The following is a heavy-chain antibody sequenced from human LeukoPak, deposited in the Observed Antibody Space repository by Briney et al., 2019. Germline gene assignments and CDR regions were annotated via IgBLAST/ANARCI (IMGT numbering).Heavy chain of an antibody. D-gene: IGHD3-10*01. V-gene: IGHV3-74*01. CDR1: GFTFSSYW. CDR2: INRDGSST. Sequence: GGSLRLSCAASGFTFSSYWMHWVRQAPGKGLVWVSRINRDGSSTNHADSVKGRFTISRDNFKNTLSLQMNGLRVEDTALYYCVNSGFDPWGQGTLVTVSS. J-gene: IGHJ5*02. CDR3: VNSGFDP.